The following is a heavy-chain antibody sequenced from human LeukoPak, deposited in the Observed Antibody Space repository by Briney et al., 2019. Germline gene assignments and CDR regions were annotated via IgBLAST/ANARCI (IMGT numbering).Heavy chain of an antibody. CDR3: ARDPGGSGSYSWFDP. CDR2: ISAYNGNT. D-gene: IGHD3-10*01. V-gene: IGHV1-18*04. Sequence: ASVKVSCKASGYTFTSYGISWVRQAPGQGLEWMGWISAYNGNTNYAQKLQGRVTMTTDTSTSTAYMELRSLGSDDTAVYYCARDPGGSGSYSWFDPWGQGTLVTVSS. J-gene: IGHJ5*02. CDR1: GYTFTSYG.